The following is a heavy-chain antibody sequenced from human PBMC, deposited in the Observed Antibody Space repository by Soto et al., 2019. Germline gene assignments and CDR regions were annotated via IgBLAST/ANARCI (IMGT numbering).Heavy chain of an antibody. Sequence: GGSLRLSCAASGFTFNSYSMNWVRQAPGKGLEWVSYISSTSSTIYYADSVKGRFTISRDNAKNSLFLQMNSLRAEDTAVYYCARLAATGPRDYWGQGTLVTVSS. J-gene: IGHJ4*02. CDR1: GFTFNSYS. CDR2: ISSTSSTI. V-gene: IGHV3-48*01. CDR3: ARLAATGPRDY. D-gene: IGHD6-13*01.